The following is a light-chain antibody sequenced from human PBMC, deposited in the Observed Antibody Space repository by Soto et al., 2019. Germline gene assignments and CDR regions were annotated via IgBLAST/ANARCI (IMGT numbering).Light chain of an antibody. CDR2: YDS. CDR1: NIGSKS. V-gene: IGLV3-21*04. CDR3: PVWDSSSDRYVV. J-gene: IGLJ2*01. Sequence: SYELTQPPSVSVAPGKTARITCGGNNIGSKSVHWYQQKPGQAPVLVIYYDSARPSGIPERFSGSNSGNTATLTISRVEAGDEGDYYGPVWDSSSDRYVVFGGGTKLTVL.